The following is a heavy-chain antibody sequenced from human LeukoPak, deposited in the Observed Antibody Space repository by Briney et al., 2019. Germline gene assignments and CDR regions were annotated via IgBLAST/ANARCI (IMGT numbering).Heavy chain of an antibody. Sequence: GGSLRLSCATSGLNFNNNHAMSWVRQAPGKGLEWISCLSGRGDITYYADSVRGRFAISRDNSKNTLYLQMNSLRAEDTAVYYCAKDLQWLVPDDAFDIWAKGQWSPSLQ. J-gene: IGHJ3*02. V-gene: IGHV3-23*01. CDR1: GLNFNNNHA. D-gene: IGHD6-19*01. CDR3: AKDLQWLVPDDAFDI. CDR2: LSGRGDIT.